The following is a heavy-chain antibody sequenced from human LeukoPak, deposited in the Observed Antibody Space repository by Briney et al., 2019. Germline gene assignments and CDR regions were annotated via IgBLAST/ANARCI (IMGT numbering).Heavy chain of an antibody. Sequence: ASVKVSCKASGYTFTSYAMHWVRQAPGQRLEWMGWINAGNGNTKYSQKFQGRVTITRDTSASTAYMELSSLRSEDTAVYYCARDLRGSIGEQILDTAIPLKYFQHWGQGTLVTVSS. CDR1: GYTFTSYA. CDR3: ARDLRGSIGEQILDTAIPLKYFQH. J-gene: IGHJ1*01. CDR2: INAGNGNT. D-gene: IGHD5-18*01. V-gene: IGHV1-3*01.